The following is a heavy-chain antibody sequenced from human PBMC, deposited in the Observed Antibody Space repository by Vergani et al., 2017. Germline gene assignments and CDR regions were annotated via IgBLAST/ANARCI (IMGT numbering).Heavy chain of an antibody. CDR2: IYTSGST. D-gene: IGHD6-13*01. J-gene: IGHJ6*03. V-gene: IGHV4-4*07. CDR1: GGSISSYY. Sequence: QVQLQESGPGLVKPSETLSLTCTVSGGSISSYYWSWIRQPAGKGLEWIGRIYTSGSTNYNPSLKSRVTMSVDTSKNQFSLKLSSVTAADTAVYYCARRRDSSSWYEVYYYYYYMDVWGKGTTVTVSS. CDR3: ARRRDSSSWYEVYYYYYYMDV.